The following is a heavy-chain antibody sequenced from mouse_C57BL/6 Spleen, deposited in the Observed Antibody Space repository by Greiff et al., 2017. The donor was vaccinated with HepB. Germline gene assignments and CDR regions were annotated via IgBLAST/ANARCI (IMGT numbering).Heavy chain of an antibody. V-gene: IGHV1-54*01. CDR1: GYAFTNYL. CDR2: INPGSGGT. CDR3: ARYYCSSYEYFDV. J-gene: IGHJ1*03. Sequence: QVQLQQSGAELVRPGTSVKVSCKASGYAFTNYLIEWVKQRPGQGLEWVGVINPGSGGTNYHETFKGKATLTADKSSSTDYMQLSSLTSEDSAVYYCARYYCSSYEYFDVWGTGTTVTVSS. D-gene: IGHD1-1*01.